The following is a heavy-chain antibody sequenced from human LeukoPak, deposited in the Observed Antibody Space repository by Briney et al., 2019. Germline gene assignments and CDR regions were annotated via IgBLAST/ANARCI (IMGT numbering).Heavy chain of an antibody. D-gene: IGHD6-19*01. J-gene: IGHJ4*02. CDR3: AISKQWLGPFDD. CDR2: MTNGGIST. CDR1: GFTFSSSA. V-gene: IGHV3-23*01. Sequence: PGGSLRLSCAAAGFTFSSSAMSCVRHPPRNGLEWDSVMTNGGISTFYADAVKGRLTISRHNSKYTLYLQMNSLRVEDTAVYYCAISKQWLGPFDDWGQGTLATVSS.